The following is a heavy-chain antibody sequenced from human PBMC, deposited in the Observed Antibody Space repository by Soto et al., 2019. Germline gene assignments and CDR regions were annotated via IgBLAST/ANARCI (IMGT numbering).Heavy chain of an antibody. CDR3: ARLAAAGTPEDY. CDR1: GGSFSGYY. Sequence: SETLSLTCAVYGGSFSGYYWIWIRQPPGNGLELSGEINHSWSTNYNPSLKSRVTISLYRSKNDFALKVMSVTAADTAVYYCARLAAAGTPEDYWGQEPWSPSPQ. V-gene: IGHV4-34*01. D-gene: IGHD6-13*01. J-gene: IGHJ4*01. CDR2: INHSWST.